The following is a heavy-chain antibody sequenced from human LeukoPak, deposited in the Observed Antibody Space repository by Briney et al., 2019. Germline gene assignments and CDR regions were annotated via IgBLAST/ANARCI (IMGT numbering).Heavy chain of an antibody. J-gene: IGHJ6*02. CDR2: IHSGGST. V-gene: IGHV3-53*04. Sequence: GGSLRLSCAASGFTVSSNYMSWVRQAPGKGLEWVSVIHSGGSTYYADSVKGRFTISRHNSKNTLYLQMNSLRAEDTAVYYCARASSSWSDYYYYGMDVWGQGTTVTVSS. CDR3: ARASSSWSDYYYYGMDV. CDR1: GFTVSSNY. D-gene: IGHD6-13*01.